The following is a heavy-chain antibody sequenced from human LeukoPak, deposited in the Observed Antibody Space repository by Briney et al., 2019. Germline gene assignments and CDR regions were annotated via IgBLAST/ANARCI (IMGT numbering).Heavy chain of an antibody. CDR3: ARGVYCSGGSCYTPFDY. Sequence: PSETLSLTCAVYGGSFSGYYWSWIRQPPGKGLEWVGEINHSGSTNYNPSLKSRVTISVDTSTNQFSLKLSSVTAADTAVYYCARGVYCSGGSCYTPFDYWGQGTLVTVFS. CDR1: GGSFSGYY. V-gene: IGHV4-34*01. CDR2: INHSGST. D-gene: IGHD2-15*01. J-gene: IGHJ4*02.